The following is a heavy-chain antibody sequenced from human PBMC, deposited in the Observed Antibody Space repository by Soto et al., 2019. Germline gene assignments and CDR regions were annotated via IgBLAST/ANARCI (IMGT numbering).Heavy chain of an antibody. J-gene: IGHJ5*02. CDR2: IYYSGST. Sequence: SETLSLTCTVSGGTISSGGYYWSWIRQHPGKGLEWIGYIYYSGSTYYNPSLKSRVTISVDTSKNQFSLKLSSVTAADTAVYYCARENPGSYSNWFDPWGQGTLVTVSS. V-gene: IGHV4-31*03. CDR3: ARENPGSYSNWFDP. CDR1: GGTISSGGYY. D-gene: IGHD3-10*01.